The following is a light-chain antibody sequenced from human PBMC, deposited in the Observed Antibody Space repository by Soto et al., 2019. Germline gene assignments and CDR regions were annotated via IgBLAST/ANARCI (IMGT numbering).Light chain of an antibody. Sequence: DIQMTQSPSSLSASVGDRVSITCRASQSISTHLSWYQQKPGKARKLLIYAASSLQSWVPSRFTGSGSGTDFTLTISSLQPEDFATYYCQQSYTSWWTFGQGTKVDIK. V-gene: IGKV1-39*01. CDR2: AAS. CDR1: QSISTH. J-gene: IGKJ1*01. CDR3: QQSYTSWWT.